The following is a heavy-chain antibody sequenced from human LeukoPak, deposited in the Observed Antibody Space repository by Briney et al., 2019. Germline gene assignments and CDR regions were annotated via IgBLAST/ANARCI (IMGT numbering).Heavy chain of an antibody. CDR2: INHSGST. J-gene: IGHJ6*02. Sequence: PEALSLTCAVYGGSFSGYYWSWIRQPPGKGLEWIGEINHSGSTNYNPSLKSRVTISVDTSKNQFSPKLSSVTAADTAVYYCARAYYYDSSGYYGSVRHYYGMDVWGQGTTVTVSS. V-gene: IGHV4-34*01. CDR3: ARAYYYDSSGYYGSVRHYYGMDV. CDR1: GGSFSGYY. D-gene: IGHD3-22*01.